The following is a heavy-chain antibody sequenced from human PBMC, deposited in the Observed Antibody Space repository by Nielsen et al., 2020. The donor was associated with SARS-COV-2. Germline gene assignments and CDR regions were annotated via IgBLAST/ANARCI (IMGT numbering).Heavy chain of an antibody. Sequence: GESLKISCAASGFTFDDYGMSWVRQAPGKGLEWVSGINWNGGSTGYADSVKGRFTISRDNAKNSLYLQMNSLRAEDTALYHCARESLVGAINYWGQGTLVTVSS. J-gene: IGHJ4*02. D-gene: IGHD1-26*01. CDR2: INWNGGST. CDR1: GFTFDDYG. V-gene: IGHV3-20*01. CDR3: ARESLVGAINY.